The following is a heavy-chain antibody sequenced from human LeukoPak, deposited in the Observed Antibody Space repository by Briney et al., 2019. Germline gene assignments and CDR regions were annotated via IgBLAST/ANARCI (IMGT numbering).Heavy chain of an antibody. CDR1: GLTFSNAW. Sequence: ESLRLSCAASGLTFSNAWMNWVRQAPGKGLGWVGRVLSRAGGGTIDYAAPVKGRFTISRDDSKNTPFLQMSSLKTEDTAVYYCVTGGGYNGLDYWGQGALVTVSS. CDR2: VLSRAGGGTI. CDR3: VTGGGYNGLDY. D-gene: IGHD5-12*01. J-gene: IGHJ4*02. V-gene: IGHV3-15*07.